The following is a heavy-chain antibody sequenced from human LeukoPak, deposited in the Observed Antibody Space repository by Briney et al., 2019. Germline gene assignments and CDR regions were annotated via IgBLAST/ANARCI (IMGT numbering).Heavy chain of an antibody. V-gene: IGHV3-7*02. CDR1: GFTFSYYW. CDR2: IAPDGTQK. J-gene: IGHJ4*02. D-gene: IGHD6-19*01. CDR3: ASQPSAVAGNY. Sequence: GGSLRLSCAASGFTFSYYWMTWVRQAPGKGLEWVANIAPDGTQKYYVDSVTGRFTISRDNAKYSLYLQMNRLRAEDTGVYYCASQPSAVAGNYWGQGTLVTVSS.